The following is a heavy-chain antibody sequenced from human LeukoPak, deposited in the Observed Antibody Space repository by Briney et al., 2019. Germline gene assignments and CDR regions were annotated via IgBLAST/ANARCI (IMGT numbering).Heavy chain of an antibody. Sequence: TSETLSLTCTVSGGSISSSSYYWGWIRQPPGKGLEWIGGIYYSGSTYYNPSLKSRVTISVDTSKNQSSLKLSSVTAADTAVYYCARHLEVVVITLWSPYYFDYWGQGTLVTVSS. CDR3: ARHLEVVVITLWSPYYFDY. D-gene: IGHD3-22*01. V-gene: IGHV4-39*01. J-gene: IGHJ4*02. CDR1: GGSISSSSYY. CDR2: IYYSGST.